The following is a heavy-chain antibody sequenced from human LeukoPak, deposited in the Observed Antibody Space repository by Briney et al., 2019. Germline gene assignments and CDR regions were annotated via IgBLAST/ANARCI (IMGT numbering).Heavy chain of an antibody. J-gene: IGHJ4*02. CDR3: VKRGGGNNLFFDY. Sequence: GGSLRLSCAASGFTFTDYVMYWVRQAPGEGLDWVSTISILGDTYYPDSVKGRFTISRDNSKSTLYLQMNSLRVDDTAVYYCVKRGGGNNLFFDYWGQGIVITVSS. CDR1: GFTFTDYV. CDR2: ISILGDT. D-gene: IGHD1-20*01. V-gene: IGHV3-23*01.